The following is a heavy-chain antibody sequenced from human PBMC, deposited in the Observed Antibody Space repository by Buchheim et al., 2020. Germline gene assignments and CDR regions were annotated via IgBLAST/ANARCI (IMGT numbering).Heavy chain of an antibody. CDR1: GFTFSTYA. CDR3: AKGPTGGPPYYFDY. D-gene: IGHD2-8*02. Sequence: EVQLLESGGGLVQPGVSLRLSCAASGFTFSTYAMNWVRQAPGKGLEWVSTISSGGTEIRYADSVKGRFTIPSDDSKNTLYLKVDSLRADDSAIYYCAKGPTGGPPYYFDYWGQGTL. CDR2: ISSGGTEI. V-gene: IGHV3-23*01. J-gene: IGHJ4*02.